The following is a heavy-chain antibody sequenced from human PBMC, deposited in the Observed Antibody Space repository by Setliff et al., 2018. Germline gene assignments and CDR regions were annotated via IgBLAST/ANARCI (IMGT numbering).Heavy chain of an antibody. D-gene: IGHD1-7*01. J-gene: IGHJ4*02. CDR1: GFTFSSDA. V-gene: IGHV3-23*03. Sequence: GGSLRLSCAASGFTFSSDAMTWVRQAPGEGLQWVSIISASGTSTFYTDTVKGRFIIYRDSSKNTLYMQMSSLRAEDTAVYYCAKPRVELRWGFESWGQGTLVTVSS. CDR2: ISASGTST. CDR3: AKPRVELRWGFES.